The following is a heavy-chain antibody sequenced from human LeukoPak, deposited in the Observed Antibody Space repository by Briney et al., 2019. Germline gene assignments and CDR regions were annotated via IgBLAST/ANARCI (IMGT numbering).Heavy chain of an antibody. J-gene: IGHJ4*02. V-gene: IGHV3-23*01. CDR2: IKGGGGDP. CDR1: GFTFSTYA. D-gene: IGHD2-21*02. CDR3: ARGGHDFNPFYC. Sequence: GGSLRLSCAASGFTFSTYAMGWVRQPPGKGLEWVSSIKGGGGDPFYADSVRGRFTISRDNSKNTLYLQLNSLRAEDTAVHFCARGGHDFNPFYCWGQGALVTVSS.